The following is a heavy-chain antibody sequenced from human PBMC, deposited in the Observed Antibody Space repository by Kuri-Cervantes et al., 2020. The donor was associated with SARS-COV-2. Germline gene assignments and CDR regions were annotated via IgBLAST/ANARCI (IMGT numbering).Heavy chain of an antibody. CDR3: ARDYCSGGSCRDFDY. CDR1: GYTFTSYG. D-gene: IGHD2-15*01. V-gene: IGHV1-18*01. J-gene: IGHJ4*02. CDR2: ISAYNGNT. Sequence: ASVKVSCKASGYTFTSYGISWVRQAPGQGLEWMGWISAYNGNTNYAQKLQGRVTMTTDTSTSTAYMELRSLRSDDTAVYYCARDYCSGGSCRDFDYWGQGSLITFSS.